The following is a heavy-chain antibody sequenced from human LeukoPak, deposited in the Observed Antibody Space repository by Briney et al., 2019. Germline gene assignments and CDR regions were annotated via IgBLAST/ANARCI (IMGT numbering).Heavy chain of an antibody. CDR3: ARKLSSWYSGWFDP. CDR2: IYSGGST. CDR1: GFTVSSNY. Sequence: GSLRLSCAASGFTVSSNYMSWVRQAPGKGLEWVSVIYSGGSTYYADSVKGRFTISRDNSKNTLYLKMNSLRAEDTAVYYCARKLSSWYSGWFDPWGQGTLVTVSS. D-gene: IGHD6-13*01. J-gene: IGHJ5*02. V-gene: IGHV3-53*01.